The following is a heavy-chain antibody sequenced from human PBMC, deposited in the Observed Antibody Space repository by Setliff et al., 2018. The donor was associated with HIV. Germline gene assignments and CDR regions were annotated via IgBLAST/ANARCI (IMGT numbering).Heavy chain of an antibody. Sequence: PSETLSLTCTVSGGSISSSGNCWTWIRQRPGKGLEWIGYIYYTGSTYYHPSLKSRVLISVDTSNNLFSLSLRSVTAADTAVYYCARDLSPYGSGDPYYYYGMDVWGQGTTVTVSS. CDR3: ARDLSPYGSGDPYYYYGMDV. J-gene: IGHJ6*02. CDR2: IYYTGST. D-gene: IGHD3-10*01. V-gene: IGHV4-31*03. CDR1: GGSISSSGNC.